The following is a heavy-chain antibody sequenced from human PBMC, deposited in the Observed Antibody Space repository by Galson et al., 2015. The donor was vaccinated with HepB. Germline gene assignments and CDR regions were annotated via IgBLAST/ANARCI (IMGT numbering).Heavy chain of an antibody. CDR3: ARTQYTNSWFFDY. J-gene: IGHJ4*02. CDR2: IYHIGAT. CDR1: GGSISSIYW. D-gene: IGHD2-8*01. Sequence: TLSLTCAVSGGSISSIYWWSWLRQPPGEALEWLGEIYHIGATNYNPSVKSRATISLDTSKNQFSLNLTSVTAADTAVYYCARTQYTNSWFFDYWGQGTPVTVSS. V-gene: IGHV4-4*02.